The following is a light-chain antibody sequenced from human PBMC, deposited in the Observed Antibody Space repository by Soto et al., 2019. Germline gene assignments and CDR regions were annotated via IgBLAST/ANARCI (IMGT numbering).Light chain of an antibody. CDR2: DDS. J-gene: IGLJ1*01. V-gene: IGLV2-14*03. Sequence: QSALTQPASVSGSPGQSITISCTGTSSDVGGYNHVSWYHHHPGKAPKLLIYDDSHRPSGVSNRFSGSKSGNTASLTISGLQAEDEADYYCSSYTSNSHYVFGTGTKVT. CDR3: SSYTSNSHYV. CDR1: SSDVGGYNH.